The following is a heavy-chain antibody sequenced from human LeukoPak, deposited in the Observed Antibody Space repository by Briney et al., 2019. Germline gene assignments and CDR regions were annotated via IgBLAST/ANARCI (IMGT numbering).Heavy chain of an antibody. J-gene: IGHJ4*02. CDR3: ARGDSNYGGY. V-gene: IGHV3-48*01. CDR1: GFTFSSYS. Sequence: PGGSLRLSCAASGFTFSSYSMNWVRQAPGKGLEWVSFISSRSSTIYYADSVKGRFTISRDNAKNSLYLQMNSLRAEDTAVYYCARGDSNYGGYWGQGTLVTVSS. CDR2: ISSRSSTI. D-gene: IGHD4-11*01.